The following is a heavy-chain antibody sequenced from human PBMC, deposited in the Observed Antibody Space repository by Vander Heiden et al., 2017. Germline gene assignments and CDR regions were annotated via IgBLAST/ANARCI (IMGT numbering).Heavy chain of an antibody. CDR1: GFTFDDYA. CDR3: AKVTGATGRGRPFDY. CDR2: ISWNSGSI. V-gene: IGHV3-9*01. J-gene: IGHJ4*02. D-gene: IGHD1-26*01. Sequence: EVQLVESGGGLVQPGRSLRLSCAASGFTFDDYAMHWVRQAPGKGLEWVSGISWNSGSIGYADSVKGRFTISRDNAKNSLYMQMNSLRAEDTALYYCAKVTGATGRGRPFDYWGQGTMVTVYS.